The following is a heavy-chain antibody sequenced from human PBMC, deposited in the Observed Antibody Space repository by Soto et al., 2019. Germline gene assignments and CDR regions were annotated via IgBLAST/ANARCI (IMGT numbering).Heavy chain of an antibody. D-gene: IGHD1-1*01. Sequence: ASVKVSCKASGYTFTSYGISWVRQAPGQGLEWMGWISAYNGNTNYAQKLQGRVTMTTDTSTSTAYMELRSLRSDDTAVYYCASTGLEHYYYYYGMDVWGQGTTVTAP. CDR2: ISAYNGNT. CDR3: ASTGLEHYYYYYGMDV. V-gene: IGHV1-18*01. CDR1: GYTFTSYG. J-gene: IGHJ6*02.